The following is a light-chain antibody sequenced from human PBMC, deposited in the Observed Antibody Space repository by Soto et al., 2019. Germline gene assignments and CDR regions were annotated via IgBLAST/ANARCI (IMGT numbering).Light chain of an antibody. CDR3: QLYNSYYT. V-gene: IGKV1-5*03. J-gene: IGKJ2*01. CDR2: KAS. CDR1: QSISSW. Sequence: DIQVTQSPSTLSASVGDRVTITCRASQSISSWLAWYQQKPGKAPKLLIYKASSLESGVPSRFSGSGSGTEFTLTISSLQPDDFATYYCQLYNSYYTFGQGTKVDIK.